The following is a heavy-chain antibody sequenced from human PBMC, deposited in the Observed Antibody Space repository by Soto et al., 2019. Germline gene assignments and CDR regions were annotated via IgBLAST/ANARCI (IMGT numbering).Heavy chain of an antibody. Sequence: SETLSLTCTVSGGSISSYYWSWIRQPPGKGLEWIGYIYYSGSTNYTPSLKRRVTISVDTSNTPSSPKLSSVTAAGTAVYYCARHPREDSGYVIDAFDIWGQVTMVTVSS. CDR3: ARHPREDSGYVIDAFDI. D-gene: IGHD5-12*01. CDR1: GGSISSYY. V-gene: IGHV4-59*08. J-gene: IGHJ3*02. CDR2: IYYSGST.